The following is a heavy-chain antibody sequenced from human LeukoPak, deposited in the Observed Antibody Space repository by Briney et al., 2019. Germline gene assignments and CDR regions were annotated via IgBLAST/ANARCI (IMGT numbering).Heavy chain of an antibody. V-gene: IGHV3-23*01. Sequence: GGSLRLSCAASGFTFSSCAMSLVRQAPGKGLEWVSAISGSGGSTYYADSVKGRFTISRDNSKNTLYLQMNSLRAEDTAVYYCAREWGWNYGQAPIDYWGQGTLVTVSS. CDR2: ISGSGGST. D-gene: IGHD1-7*01. J-gene: IGHJ4*02. CDR1: GFTFSSCA. CDR3: AREWGWNYGQAPIDY.